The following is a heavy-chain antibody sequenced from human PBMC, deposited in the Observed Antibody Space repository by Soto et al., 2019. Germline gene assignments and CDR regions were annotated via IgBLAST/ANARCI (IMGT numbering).Heavy chain of an antibody. J-gene: IGHJ4*02. V-gene: IGHV1-46*01. CDR3: ARAAYCGGDCYDFDY. D-gene: IGHD2-21*02. CDR2: INPSGGST. Sequence: QVQLVQSGAEVKKPGASVKVSCKASGYTFTSYYMHWVRQAPGQGLEWMGIINPSGGSTSYAQKFQGRVTVTRDTSTSTVYMELSSLRSEDTAVYYCARAAYCGGDCYDFDYWGQGTLVTVSS. CDR1: GYTFTSYY.